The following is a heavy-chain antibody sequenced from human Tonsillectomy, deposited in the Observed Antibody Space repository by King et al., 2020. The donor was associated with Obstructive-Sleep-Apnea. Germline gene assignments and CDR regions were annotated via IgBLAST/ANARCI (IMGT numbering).Heavy chain of an antibody. CDR1: GFTFSKYD. CDR3: ARAVSSTWDYYYGMDV. CDR2: IGPSGDT. J-gene: IGHJ6*04. D-gene: IGHD6-13*01. V-gene: IGHV3-13*01. Sequence: VQLVESGGGLVQPGGSLRLSCAASGFTFSKYDMHWVRQATGKGLEWVSAIGPSGDTYYPDSVKGRFTISRENAKNSLYLQVNSLRAGDTAVYYCARAVSSTWDYYYGMDVWGKGTTVTVSS.